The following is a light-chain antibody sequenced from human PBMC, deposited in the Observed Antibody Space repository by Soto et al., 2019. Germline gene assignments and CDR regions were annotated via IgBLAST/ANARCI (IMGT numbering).Light chain of an antibody. V-gene: IGKV3-11*01. Sequence: EIVLIQSPATLSLSPGERATLSCRASQSVGSYLAWYQHKPGQAPRLLISDASNRATGIPARFSGSGSGTEFTLTISSLQSEDFAVYYCQQYNNWPRTFGQGTKGDIK. J-gene: IGKJ1*01. CDR2: DAS. CDR1: QSVGSY. CDR3: QQYNNWPRT.